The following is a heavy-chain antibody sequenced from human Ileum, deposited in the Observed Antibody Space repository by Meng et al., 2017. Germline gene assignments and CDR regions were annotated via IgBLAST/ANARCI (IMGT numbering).Heavy chain of an antibody. Sequence: GESLKISCAASGFTFSSYSMNWVRQAPGKGLEWVSSISSSSSYIYYADSVKGRFTISRDNAKNSLYLQMNSLRAEDTAVYYCARDLLRYFDWLRGFDYWGQGTLVTGSS. CDR1: GFTFSSYS. V-gene: IGHV3-21*01. CDR2: ISSSSSYI. D-gene: IGHD3-9*01. J-gene: IGHJ4*02. CDR3: ARDLLRYFDWLRGFDY.